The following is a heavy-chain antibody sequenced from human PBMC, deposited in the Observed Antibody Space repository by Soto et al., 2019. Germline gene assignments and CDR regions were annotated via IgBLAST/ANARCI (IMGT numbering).Heavy chain of an antibody. D-gene: IGHD4-17*01. Sequence: VQLVESGGGVVQPGRSLRLSCAASGFTFSSYGMHWVRQAPGKGLEWVSSISSSSSYIYYADSVKGRFTISRDNAKNSLYLQMNSLRAEDTAVYYCARMTTSLDYWGQGTLVTVSS. CDR3: ARMTTSLDY. J-gene: IGHJ4*02. CDR2: ISSSSSYI. V-gene: IGHV3-21*01. CDR1: GFTFSSYG.